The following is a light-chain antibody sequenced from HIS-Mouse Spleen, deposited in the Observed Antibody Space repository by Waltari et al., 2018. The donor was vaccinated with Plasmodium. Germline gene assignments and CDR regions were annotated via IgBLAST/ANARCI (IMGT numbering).Light chain of an antibody. CDR2: DAS. CDR3: QQRSNWPP. CDR1: QSVSSY. V-gene: IGKV3-11*01. J-gene: IGKJ4*01. Sequence: EIVLTQSPATLSLSPGERATLSCRASQSVSSYLAWYQQKPGQAPRLLIYDASNRATVIPARFSGSGSGTDFTLTISSLEPEDFAVYYCQQRSNWPPFGGGTKVEIK.